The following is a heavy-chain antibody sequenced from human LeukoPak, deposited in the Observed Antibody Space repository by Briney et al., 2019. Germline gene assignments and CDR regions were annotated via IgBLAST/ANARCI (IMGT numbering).Heavy chain of an antibody. CDR1: GFTFNSYA. CDR3: AKDRLLPTYDYGDYYFDY. Sequence: PGGSLRLSCAASGFTFNSYAMHWVRQAPGKGLEWVAFIRYDGSNKYYADSVKGRFTISRDNSKNTLYLQMNSLRAEDTAVYYCAKDRLLPTYDYGDYYFDYWGQGTLVTVSS. J-gene: IGHJ4*02. CDR2: IRYDGSNK. V-gene: IGHV3-30*02. D-gene: IGHD4-17*01.